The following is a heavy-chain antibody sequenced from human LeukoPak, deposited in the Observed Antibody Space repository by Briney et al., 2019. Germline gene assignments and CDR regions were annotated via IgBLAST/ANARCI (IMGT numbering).Heavy chain of an antibody. J-gene: IGHJ4*02. V-gene: IGHV3-23*01. CDR3: GRGIVVVSYNFDY. D-gene: IGHD3-22*01. Sequence: PGGSLRLSCAASGFTFSSYAMSWVRQAPGKGLKWVSTISGSGGNTYYGDSVKGRFTISRDNSNNTLYLQMNSLRAEDTAVYFCGRGIVVVSYNFDYWGQGTLVTVSS. CDR1: GFTFSSYA. CDR2: ISGSGGNT.